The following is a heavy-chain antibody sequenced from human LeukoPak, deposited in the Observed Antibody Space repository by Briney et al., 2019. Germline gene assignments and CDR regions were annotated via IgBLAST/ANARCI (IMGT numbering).Heavy chain of an antibody. Sequence: GGSLRLSCSASGFTFSDYWMMWVRQAPGKGLEWVGNIRQDDSEKNYVDSVKGRFTISRDSAKSSLYLQMNSLRAEDTAIYYCATDRKVGTWDPRFNYWGQGTLVTVSS. V-gene: IGHV3-7*01. CDR3: ATDRKVGTWDPRFNY. D-gene: IGHD4-23*01. CDR2: IRQDDSEK. J-gene: IGHJ4*02. CDR1: GFTFSDYW.